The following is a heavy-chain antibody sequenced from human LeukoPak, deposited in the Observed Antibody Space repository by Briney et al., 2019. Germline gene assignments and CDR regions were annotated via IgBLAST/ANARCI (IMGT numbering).Heavy chain of an antibody. V-gene: IGHV3-7*01. J-gene: IGHJ4*02. Sequence: PGGSLRLSCVASGFTFSSRDWMTWVRQAPGKGLEWVANIKQDGSEKNYVDSVKGRFTLSRDNAKKSLHLQMNSLRAEDTAVYYCARAPHPYCSGGNCIYFDYWGQGTLVTVSS. D-gene: IGHD2-15*01. CDR2: IKQDGSEK. CDR3: ARAPHPYCSGGNCIYFDY. CDR1: GFTFSSRDW.